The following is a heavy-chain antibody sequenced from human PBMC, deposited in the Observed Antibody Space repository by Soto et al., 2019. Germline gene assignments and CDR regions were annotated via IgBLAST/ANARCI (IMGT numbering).Heavy chain of an antibody. J-gene: IGHJ6*03. D-gene: IGHD6-6*01. V-gene: IGHV3-33*08. CDR2: IWYDGSNK. CDR1: GFTFSSYG. CDR3: ARDRIAARYYYYYMDV. Sequence: GGSLRLSCAASGFTFSSYGMHWVRQAPGKGLEWVAVIWYDGSNKYYADSVKGRFTSTRDNSKNTLYLQMNSLRAEDTAVYYCARDRIAARYYYYYMDVWGKGTTVTVSS.